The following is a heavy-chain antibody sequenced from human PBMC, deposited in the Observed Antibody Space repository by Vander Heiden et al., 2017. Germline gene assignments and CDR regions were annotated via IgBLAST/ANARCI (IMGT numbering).Heavy chain of an antibody. CDR2: ISSSGSTI. D-gene: IGHD2-21*02. J-gene: IGHJ4*02. Sequence: LEWVSYISSSGSTIYYADSVKGRFTISRDNAKNSLYLQMNSLRAEDTAVYYCARAHGGNSGSVDYWGQGTLVTVSS. V-gene: IGHV3-48*03. CDR3: ARAHGGNSGSVDY.